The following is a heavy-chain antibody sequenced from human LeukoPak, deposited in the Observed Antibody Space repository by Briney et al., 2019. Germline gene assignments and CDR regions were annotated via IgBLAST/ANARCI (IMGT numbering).Heavy chain of an antibody. D-gene: IGHD5-24*01. CDR1: GGSISSYY. CDR2: IYTSGST. J-gene: IGHJ4*02. CDR3: ARRGGGYNLGGRYFDY. V-gene: IGHV4-4*09. Sequence: PSETLSLTCTVSGGSISSYYWSWIRQPPGKGLEWIGYIYTSGSTNYNPSLKSRVTISVDTSKNQFSLKLSSVTAADTAVYYCARRGGGYNLGGRYFDYWGQGTLVTVSS.